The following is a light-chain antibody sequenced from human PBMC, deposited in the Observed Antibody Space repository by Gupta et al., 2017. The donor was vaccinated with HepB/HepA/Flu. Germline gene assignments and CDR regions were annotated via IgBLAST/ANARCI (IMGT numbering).Light chain of an antibody. CDR2: WAS. CDR1: QSVLYSSNNKNY. V-gene: IGKV4-1*01. J-gene: IGKJ1*01. CDR3: QQDYSTPTK. Sequence: DIVMTQSPDSLAVSLGERATINCKSSQSVLYSSNNKNYLAWYQQKPGQPPKLLIYWASTRESGVPDRFSGSGSGTDFTLTISSLQAEDVAVYYCQQDYSTPTKFGQGTKVEIK.